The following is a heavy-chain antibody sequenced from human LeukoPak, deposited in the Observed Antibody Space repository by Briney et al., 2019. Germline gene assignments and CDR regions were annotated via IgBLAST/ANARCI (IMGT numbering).Heavy chain of an antibody. Sequence: SETLSLTCTVSGGSISSSSYYWGWIRQPPGKGLEWIGSIYYSGSTYYNPSLKSRVTISVDTSKNQFSLKLSSVTAADTAVYYCARPKVTIWFGSGGWFDPWGQGTLVTVSS. CDR3: ARPKVTIWFGSGGWFDP. J-gene: IGHJ5*02. CDR2: IYYSGST. D-gene: IGHD3-10*01. V-gene: IGHV4-39*07. CDR1: GGSISSSSYY.